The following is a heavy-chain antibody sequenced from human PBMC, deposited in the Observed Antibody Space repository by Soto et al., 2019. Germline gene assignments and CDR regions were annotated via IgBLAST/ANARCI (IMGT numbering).Heavy chain of an antibody. CDR2: IYHSGST. V-gene: IGHV4-30-2*01. D-gene: IGHD5-12*01. Sequence: SETLSLTCAVSGGSISSGGYSWSWIRQPPGKGLEWIGYIYHSGSTYYNPSLKSRVTISVDRSKNQFSLKLSSVTAADTAVYYCARQHGYSGLSRFDPWGQGTLVTVSS. CDR1: GGSISSGGYS. CDR3: ARQHGYSGLSRFDP. J-gene: IGHJ5*02.